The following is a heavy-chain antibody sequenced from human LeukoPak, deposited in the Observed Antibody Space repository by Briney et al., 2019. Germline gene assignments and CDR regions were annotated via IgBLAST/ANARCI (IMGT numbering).Heavy chain of an antibody. CDR2: IRYDGSNK. J-gene: IGHJ4*02. V-gene: IGHV3-30*02. Sequence: PGGSLRLSCAASGVTFSSYGMHWVRQAPGKGLEWVAFIRYDGSNKYYADSVKGRFTISRDNSKNTLYLQMNSLRAEDTAVYYCAKDSWEVGATSEIDYWGQGTLVTVSS. CDR1: GVTFSSYG. CDR3: AKDSWEVGATSEIDY. D-gene: IGHD1-26*01.